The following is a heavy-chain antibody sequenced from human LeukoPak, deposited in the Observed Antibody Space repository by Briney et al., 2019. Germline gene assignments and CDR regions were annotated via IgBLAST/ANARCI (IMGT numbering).Heavy chain of an antibody. CDR2: FCNGGKI. J-gene: IGHJ4*02. CDR3: ASHLRVDRSEYYALDN. D-gene: IGHD3-22*01. V-gene: IGHV4-59*08. CDR1: GGSISTYY. Sequence: SETLSLTCTVSGGSISTYYWSWIRQPPGKGLEWIGYFCNGGKIYYNPSLKSRLTISIDTSKDQFSLKLSSVTAADTAVYYCASHLRVDRSEYYALDNWGQGTLVTVSS.